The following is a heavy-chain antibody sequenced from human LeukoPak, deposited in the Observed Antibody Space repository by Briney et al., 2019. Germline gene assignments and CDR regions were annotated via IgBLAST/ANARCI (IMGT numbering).Heavy chain of an antibody. CDR2: IYTTGNT. D-gene: IGHD3-22*01. Sequence: PSETLSLTCTVSGDSISSFYWSWIRQPAGKRLEWIGRIYTTGNTDYNPSLKSRVSMSIDTSKNQFSLKLSSVTAADMAVYYCARPYYYDSRIDPWGQGTLVTVSS. CDR3: ARPYYYDSRIDP. J-gene: IGHJ5*02. V-gene: IGHV4-4*07. CDR1: GDSISSFY.